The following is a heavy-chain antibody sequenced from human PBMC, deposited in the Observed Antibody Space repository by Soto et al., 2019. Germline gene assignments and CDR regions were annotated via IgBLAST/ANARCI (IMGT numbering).Heavy chain of an antibody. J-gene: IGHJ6*02. D-gene: IGHD3-22*01. Sequence: SETLSLTCAVYGGSFSGYYWSWIRQPPGKGLEWIGEINHSGSTNYNPSLKSRVTISVDTSKNQFSLKLSSVTAADTAVYYCARFRFRVRFDSSGYSRYGMDVWGQGTTVTVSS. CDR3: ARFRFRVRFDSSGYSRYGMDV. CDR2: INHSGST. CDR1: GGSFSGYY. V-gene: IGHV4-34*01.